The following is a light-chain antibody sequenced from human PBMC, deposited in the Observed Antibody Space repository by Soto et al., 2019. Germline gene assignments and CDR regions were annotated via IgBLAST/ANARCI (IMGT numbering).Light chain of an antibody. CDR3: QQSYSTPLL. J-gene: IGKJ3*01. CDR1: QSISSY. CDR2: AES. V-gene: IGKV1-39*01. Sequence: DIQMTQSPSSLSASVGDRVTITCRASQSISSYLNWYQQKPGKAPKLLIYAESSLQSGVPSRFSGSGSGTDFTLTISILQPEDFATYYCQQSYSTPLLFGPGTKVDIK.